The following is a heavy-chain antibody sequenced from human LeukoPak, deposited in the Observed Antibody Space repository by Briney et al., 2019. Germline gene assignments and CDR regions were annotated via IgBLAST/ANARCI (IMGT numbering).Heavy chain of an antibody. J-gene: IGHJ5*02. CDR1: GYTFTGYY. V-gene: IGHV1-2*02. D-gene: IGHD2-21*02. CDR3: ALLAYCGGDCSSWFDP. CDR2: INPNSGGT. Sequence: ASVKVSCKASGYTFTGYYMHWVRQAPGQGFEWMGWINPNSGGTNYAQKFQGRVTMTRDTSISTAYMELSRLRSDDTAVYYCALLAYCGGDCSSWFDPWGQGTLVTVSS.